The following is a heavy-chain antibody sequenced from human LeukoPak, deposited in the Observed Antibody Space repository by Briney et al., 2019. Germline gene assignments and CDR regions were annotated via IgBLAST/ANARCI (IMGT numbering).Heavy chain of an antibody. CDR1: GGSFSGYY. CDR2: INHSGST. Sequence: SETLSLTCAVYGGSFSGYYWSWIRQPPGKGLEWIGEINHSGSTNYNPSLKSRVTISVDTSKNQFSLKLSSVTAADTAVYYCARGLRSPNTAEGHWGQGTLVTVSS. J-gene: IGHJ4*02. CDR3: ARGLRSPNTAEGH. V-gene: IGHV4-34*01. D-gene: IGHD5-18*01.